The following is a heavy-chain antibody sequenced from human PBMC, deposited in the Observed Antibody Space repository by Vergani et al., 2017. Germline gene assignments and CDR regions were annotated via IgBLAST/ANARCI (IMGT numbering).Heavy chain of an antibody. CDR2: ISYDGSNK. J-gene: IGHJ3*01. Sequence: QVQLVESGGGVVQPGRSLRLSCAASGFTFSSYAMHWVRQAPGKGLEWVAVISYDGSNKYYADSVKGRFTISRDSSKNTLYLQMNGLRAEDTAVYYCVRDVRVSRTWGQGTLVAVSS. CDR3: VRDVRVSRT. V-gene: IGHV3-30-3*01. CDR1: GFTFSSYA.